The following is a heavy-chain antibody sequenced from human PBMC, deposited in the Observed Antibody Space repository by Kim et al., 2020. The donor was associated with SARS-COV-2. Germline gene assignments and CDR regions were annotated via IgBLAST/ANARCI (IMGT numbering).Heavy chain of an antibody. D-gene: IGHD1-26*01. Sequence: YHPSRKRRVAISVDTSKNQFSLQLSSVTAADTAVYYCAGHKIVGATEFDYWGQGTLVTVSS. J-gene: IGHJ4*02. CDR3: AGHKIVGATEFDY. V-gene: IGHV4-39*01.